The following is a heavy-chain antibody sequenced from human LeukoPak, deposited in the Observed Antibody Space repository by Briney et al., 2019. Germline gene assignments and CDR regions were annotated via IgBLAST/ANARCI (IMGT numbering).Heavy chain of an antibody. J-gene: IGHJ4*02. CDR3: AKDLLWFGLTQPLFDY. V-gene: IGHV3-30*02. Sequence: GGSLRLSCAASGFTFSSYGMHWVRQAPGKGLEWVAFIRYDGSNKYYADSVKGRLTISRDNSKNTLYLQMNSLRAEDTAVYYCAKDLLWFGLTQPLFDYWGQGTLVTVSS. D-gene: IGHD3-10*01. CDR1: GFTFSSYG. CDR2: IRYDGSNK.